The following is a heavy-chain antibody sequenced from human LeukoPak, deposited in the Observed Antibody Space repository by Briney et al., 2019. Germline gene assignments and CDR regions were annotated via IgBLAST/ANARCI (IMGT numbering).Heavy chain of an antibody. CDR3: ARGRGSGHKENWFDP. Sequence: EASVKVSCKASVYTFTTYDINWVRQATGQGLEWMGWMNPNSGNTGYTQKFQGRVTMTRNTSISTAYMELSSLRSGDTAVYYCARGRGSGHKENWFDPWGQGTLVTVSS. CDR2: MNPNSGNT. D-gene: IGHD6-19*01. V-gene: IGHV1-8*01. J-gene: IGHJ5*02. CDR1: VYTFTTYD.